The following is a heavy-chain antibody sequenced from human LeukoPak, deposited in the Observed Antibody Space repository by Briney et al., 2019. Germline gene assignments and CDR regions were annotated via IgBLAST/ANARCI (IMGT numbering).Heavy chain of an antibody. Sequence: SETLSLTCTVSGGSISSYYWSWIRQPPGKGLEWIGYIYYSGSTNYNPSLKSRVTISVDTSKNQFSLKLSSVTAADTAVYYCASGLLYSDYFDYWGQETLVTVSS. J-gene: IGHJ4*02. CDR3: ASGLLYSDYFDY. D-gene: IGHD3-3*01. CDR2: IYYSGST. CDR1: GGSISSYY. V-gene: IGHV4-59*12.